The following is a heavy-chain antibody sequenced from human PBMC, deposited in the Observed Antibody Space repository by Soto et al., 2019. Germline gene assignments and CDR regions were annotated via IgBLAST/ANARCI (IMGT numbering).Heavy chain of an antibody. Sequence: SWTXSLTCSISVYSLKNHYFSLIRHSPGKGLEWIGNIYDSGSTNYSPALKSRVSMSVDKSKNLFSLKMNSVTAADTAVYYCARYSMVTVDYFDFWGQGTVVTVSS. D-gene: IGHD5-18*01. CDR2: IYDSGST. CDR3: ARYSMVTVDYFDF. J-gene: IGHJ4*02. CDR1: VYSLKNHY. V-gene: IGHV4-59*11.